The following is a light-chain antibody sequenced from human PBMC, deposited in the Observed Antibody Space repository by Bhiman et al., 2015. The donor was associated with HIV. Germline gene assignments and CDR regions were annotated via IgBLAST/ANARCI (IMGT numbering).Light chain of an antibody. CDR1: SSDVGAFHY. Sequence: QSALTQPASVSGSPGQSITISCTGTSSDVGAFHYVSWYQQHPGKAPKLLIYDVNKWPSGVSAXSGSKSGTSASLAITGLQPEDEADYYCQSYDLSLSGVVFGGGTKLTVL. J-gene: IGLJ2*01. CDR3: QSYDLSLSGVV. V-gene: IGLV2-14*03. CDR2: DVN.